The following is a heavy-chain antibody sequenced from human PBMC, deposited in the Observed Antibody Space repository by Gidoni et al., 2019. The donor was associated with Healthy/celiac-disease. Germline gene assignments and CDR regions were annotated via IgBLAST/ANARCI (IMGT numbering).Heavy chain of an antibody. CDR3: ARVYDYVWGGGAFDY. CDR1: GFTFSSYA. J-gene: IGHJ4*02. D-gene: IGHD3-16*01. V-gene: IGHV3-30-3*01. Sequence: QVQLVESGGGVVQPGRSLRLSCAASGFTFSSYAMHWVRQAPGKGLEWVAVISYEGSNKYYADSVKGRFTISRDNSKNTLYLQMNSLRAEDTAVYYCARVYDYVWGGGAFDYWGQGTLVTVSS. CDR2: ISYEGSNK.